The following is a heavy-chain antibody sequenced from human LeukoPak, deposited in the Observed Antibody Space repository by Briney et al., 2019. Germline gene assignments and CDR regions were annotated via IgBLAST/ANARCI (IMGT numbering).Heavy chain of an antibody. V-gene: IGHV3-48*01. CDR3: AREGFGSLGWTPYYFDY. J-gene: IGHJ4*02. CDR2: ISSSSSTI. CDR1: GFTFSSYS. D-gene: IGHD3-10*01. Sequence: GGSLRLSCAASGFTFSSYSMNWVRQAPGRGLEWVSYISSSSSTIYYADSVKGRFTISRDHAKNSLYLQMNSLRAEDTAVYYCAREGFGSLGWTPYYFDYWGQGTLVTVSS.